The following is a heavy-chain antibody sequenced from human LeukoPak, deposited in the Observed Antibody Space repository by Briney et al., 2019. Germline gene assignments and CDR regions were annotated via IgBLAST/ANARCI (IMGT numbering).Heavy chain of an antibody. Sequence: ASVKVSCKASGYTFTNYAIHWVRQAPGQRLDWMGWINTGKGNTKYSQKFQGRVTITRDTSASTAYMELSSLRSEDTAVYYCARDIWAFGSSWSPFDFWGQGTLVTVSS. CDR2: INTGKGNT. CDR3: ARDIWAFGSSWSPFDF. J-gene: IGHJ4*02. D-gene: IGHD6-13*01. CDR1: GYTFTNYA. V-gene: IGHV1-3*04.